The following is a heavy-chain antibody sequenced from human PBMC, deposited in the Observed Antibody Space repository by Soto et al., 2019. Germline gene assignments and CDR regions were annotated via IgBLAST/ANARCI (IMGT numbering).Heavy chain of an antibody. Sequence: GGSLRLSCAASGFTFSSYGMHWVRQAPGKGLEWVAVIWYDGSNKYYADSVKGRFTISRDNSKNTLYLQMNSLRAEDTAVYYCARGTYYDFWSGYYTGTLPGDYWGQGTLVTVSS. CDR2: IWYDGSNK. V-gene: IGHV3-33*01. CDR1: GFTFSSYG. D-gene: IGHD3-3*01. CDR3: ARGTYYDFWSGYYTGTLPGDY. J-gene: IGHJ4*02.